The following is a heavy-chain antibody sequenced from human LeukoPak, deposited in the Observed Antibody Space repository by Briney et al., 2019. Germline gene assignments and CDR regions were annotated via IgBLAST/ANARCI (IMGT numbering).Heavy chain of an antibody. CDR1: GFTVSSNY. J-gene: IGHJ5*02. D-gene: IGHD2-2*01. CDR3: ARGCSSTSCSGWFDP. V-gene: IGHV3-7*01. CDR2: IKQDGSEK. Sequence: GGSLRLSCAASGFTVSSNYMSWVRQAPGKGLEWVANIKQDGSEKYYVDSVKGRFTISRDNAKNSLYLQMNSLRAEDTAVYYCARGCSSTSCSGWFDPWGQGTLVTVSS.